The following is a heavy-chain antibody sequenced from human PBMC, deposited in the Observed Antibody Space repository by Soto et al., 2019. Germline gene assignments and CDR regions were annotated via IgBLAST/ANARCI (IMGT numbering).Heavy chain of an antibody. CDR2: IKQDGSEK. Sequence: PGGSLRLSCAASGFTFSNYGMSWVRQAPGKGLEWVANIKQDGSEKYYVDSVKGRFTISRDNAKNSLYLQMNSLRAEDMAVYYCARDFKYWGQGTLVTVSS. CDR1: GFTFSNYG. CDR3: ARDFKY. V-gene: IGHV3-7*03. J-gene: IGHJ4*02.